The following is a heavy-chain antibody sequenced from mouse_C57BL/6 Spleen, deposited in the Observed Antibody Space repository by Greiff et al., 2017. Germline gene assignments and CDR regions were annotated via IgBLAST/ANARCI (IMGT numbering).Heavy chain of an antibody. CDR2: LYPGSGNT. CDR1: GYSFTSYY. V-gene: IGHV1-66*01. Sequence: QVQLQQSGPELVKPGASVKISCKASGYSFTSYYIHWVKQRPGQGLEWIGWLYPGSGNTKYNEKFKGKATLTADTSSSTAYMQLSSLTSEDSAVYYCASDLPWGQGTSVTVSS. D-gene: IGHD5-5*01. CDR3: ASDLP. J-gene: IGHJ4*01.